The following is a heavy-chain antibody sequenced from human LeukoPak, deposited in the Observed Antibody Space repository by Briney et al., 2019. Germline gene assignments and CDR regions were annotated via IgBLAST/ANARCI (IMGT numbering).Heavy chain of an antibody. CDR1: GYTFTGYY. D-gene: IGHD6-6*01. Sequence: GASVKVSCKASGYTFTGYYMHWVRQAPGQGLEWMGWINPNSGGTNYAQKFQGRVTMTRDTSISTAYMELSRLRSDDTAVYYCATSIAAPGYYYYYMDVWGKGTTVTVSS. V-gene: IGHV1-2*02. CDR3: ATSIAAPGYYYYYMDV. CDR2: INPNSGGT. J-gene: IGHJ6*03.